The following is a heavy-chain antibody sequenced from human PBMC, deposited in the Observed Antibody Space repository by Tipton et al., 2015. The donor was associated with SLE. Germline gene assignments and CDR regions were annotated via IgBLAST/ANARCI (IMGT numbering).Heavy chain of an antibody. Sequence: GSLRLSCAASGFSFSSYYMNWVRQVPGKGLEWVSYISGSGVSVSYADSVKGRFTISRDNAKKSLYLQMNSLTDEDTAVYYCARGRWSFSAWGQGTLVTVSS. CDR3: ARGRWSFSA. J-gene: IGHJ5*02. CDR2: ISGSGVSV. V-gene: IGHV3-48*03. CDR1: GFSFSSYY. D-gene: IGHD1-26*01.